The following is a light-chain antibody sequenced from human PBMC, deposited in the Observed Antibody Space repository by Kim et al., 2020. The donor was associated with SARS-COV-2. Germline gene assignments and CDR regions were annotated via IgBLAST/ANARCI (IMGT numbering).Light chain of an antibody. CDR3: LQYYNYPRT. J-gene: IGKJ1*01. CDR2: STS. Sequence: AIQLTQSPSSLSASVGDKVIITCRASQGMSNDLGWYQQKPGKAPKLLVYSTSSLQNGVPSRFSGSGSGSDFTLTISSLQPEDFATYYCLQYYNYPRTFGQGTKVDIK. CDR1: QGMSND. V-gene: IGKV1-6*01.